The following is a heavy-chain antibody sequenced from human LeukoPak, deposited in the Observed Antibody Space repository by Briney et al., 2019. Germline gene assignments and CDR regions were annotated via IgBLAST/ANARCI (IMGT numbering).Heavy chain of an antibody. Sequence: ASVKVSCKASGYTFTSYGISWVRQAPGQGLEWMGWISAYNGNTNYAQKLQGRVTMPTDTSTSTAYMELRSLRSDDTAVYYCARDGRRGYSYGSEDWFDPWGQRTLVTVSS. J-gene: IGHJ5*02. CDR1: GYTFTSYG. CDR3: ARDGRRGYSYGSEDWFDP. V-gene: IGHV1-18*01. D-gene: IGHD5-18*01. CDR2: ISAYNGNT.